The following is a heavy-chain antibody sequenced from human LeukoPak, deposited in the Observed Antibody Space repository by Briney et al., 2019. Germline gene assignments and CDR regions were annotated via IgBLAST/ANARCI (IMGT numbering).Heavy chain of an antibody. J-gene: IGHJ4*02. CDR3: ARAPRYSGSYYAPKYYFDY. D-gene: IGHD1-26*01. CDR1: GGSISSYY. V-gene: IGHV4-59*01. CDR2: IYSSGIT. Sequence: PLETLSLTCIVSGGSISSYYWSWIRQPPGKGLEWIGYIYSSGITNHNPSLKSRVTISVDTSKNQFSLKLSSVTAADTAVYYCARAPRYSGSYYAPKYYFDYWGQGTLVTVSS.